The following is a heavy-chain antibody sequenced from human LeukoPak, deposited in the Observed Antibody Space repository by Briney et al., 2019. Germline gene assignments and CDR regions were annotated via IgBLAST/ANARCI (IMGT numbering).Heavy chain of an antibody. D-gene: IGHD3-22*01. CDR1: GFTFSSYA. Sequence: GGSLRLSCAASGFTFSSYAMSWVRQAPGKGLEWVSAISGSGGSTYYADSVKGRFTISRDNSKNTLYLQMNSLRAEDTAVYYCAKSKADYYDSSGGDYWGQGTLVTVSS. V-gene: IGHV3-23*01. CDR3: AKSKADYYDSSGGDY. J-gene: IGHJ4*02. CDR2: ISGSGGST.